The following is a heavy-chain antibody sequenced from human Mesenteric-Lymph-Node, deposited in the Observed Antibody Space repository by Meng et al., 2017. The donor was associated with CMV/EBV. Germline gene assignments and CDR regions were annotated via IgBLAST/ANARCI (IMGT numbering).Heavy chain of an antibody. V-gene: IGHV1-2*06. D-gene: IGHD3/OR15-3a*01. J-gene: IGHJ4*02. CDR1: GYRFSGYN. CDR2: INPTSGGT. Sequence: GYRFSGYNRNGVRQAPGQGREWVGRINPTSGGTNDAQMFKGRVTMTRATSISTAYMELTSLRSDDTAVYYCARGTFYSYSSGHYFAHWGQGTLVTVSS. CDR3: ARGTFYSYSSGHYFAH.